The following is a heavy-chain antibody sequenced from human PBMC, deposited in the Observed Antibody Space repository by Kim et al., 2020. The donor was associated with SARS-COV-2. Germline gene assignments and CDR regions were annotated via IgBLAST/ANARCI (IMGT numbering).Heavy chain of an antibody. CDR1: GFTVISYY. D-gene: IGHD1-1*01. J-gene: IGHJ4*02. CDR3: AGGGLQSYFDF. CDR2: IFSGDNT. Sequence: GGSLRLSCAASGFTVISYYMSWVRQAPGKGLEWVSGIFSGDNTYYADSVTGRFIISRDKSKNTLHLQMNGLRAEDTAVDYCAGGGLQSYFDFWGQGNLV. V-gene: IGHV3-53*01.